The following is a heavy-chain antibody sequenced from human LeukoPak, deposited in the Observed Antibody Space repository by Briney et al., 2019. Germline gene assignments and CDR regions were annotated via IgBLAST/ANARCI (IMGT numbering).Heavy chain of an antibody. Sequence: ASVKVSCKASGYTFTSYYMHWVRQAPGQGLEWMGIINLRCGSTSYAQKFQGRVTMSRDTSTSTVYMELSSLRSGVTAVYYCARDEGVTMVRENWFDPWGQGTLVTVSS. CDR1: GYTFTSYY. D-gene: IGHD3-10*01. J-gene: IGHJ5*02. V-gene: IGHV1-46*01. CDR2: INLRCGST. CDR3: ARDEGVTMVRENWFDP.